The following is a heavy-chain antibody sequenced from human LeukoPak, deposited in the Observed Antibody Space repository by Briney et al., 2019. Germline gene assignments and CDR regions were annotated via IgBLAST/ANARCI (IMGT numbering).Heavy chain of an antibody. V-gene: IGHV5-51*01. J-gene: IGHJ5*02. D-gene: IGHD6-13*01. Sequence: GESLKISCKGSGYSFTSYWIGWVRQMPGKGLEWMGIIYPGDSDTRCSPSFQGQVTISADKSISTAYLQWSSLKASDTAMYYCARHVGIAAAGLGYNWFDPWGQGTLVTVSS. CDR3: ARHVGIAAAGLGYNWFDP. CDR2: IYPGDSDT. CDR1: GYSFTSYW.